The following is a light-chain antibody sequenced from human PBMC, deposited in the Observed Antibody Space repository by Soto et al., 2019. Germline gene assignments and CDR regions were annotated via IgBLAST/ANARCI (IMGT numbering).Light chain of an antibody. Sequence: QSALTQPPSASGSPGQSVSISCTGTSRDVGGNNYVSWYQQHPGKAPKLMIYEVSKRPSGVPDRFSGSKSGNTASLTVSGLQAEDEADYFCLSYAGSTNYVFRPGTKVTVL. CDR3: LSYAGSTNYV. V-gene: IGLV2-8*01. CDR2: EVS. CDR1: SRDVGGNNY. J-gene: IGLJ1*01.